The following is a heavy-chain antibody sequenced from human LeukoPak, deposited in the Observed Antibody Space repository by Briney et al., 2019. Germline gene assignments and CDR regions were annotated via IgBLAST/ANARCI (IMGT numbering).Heavy chain of an antibody. J-gene: IGHJ4*02. CDR2: IYYSGST. CDR3: ARGASSGPFFDY. D-gene: IGHD6-19*01. V-gene: IGHV4-59*01. Sequence: SETLSLTCTVSGGSISNYYWSWIRQPPGKGLEWIGYIYYSGSTNYNPSLKSRVTISVDTSKNQFSLKLSSVTAADTAVYYCARGASSGPFFDYWGQGTLVTVSS. CDR1: GGSISNYY.